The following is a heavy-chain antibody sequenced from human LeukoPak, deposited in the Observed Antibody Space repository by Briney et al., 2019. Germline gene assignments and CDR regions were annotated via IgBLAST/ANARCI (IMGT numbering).Heavy chain of an antibody. V-gene: IGHV4-38-2*02. CDR2: IYHSGST. Sequence: SETLSLTCTVSGYSISSGYYWGWIRQPPGKGLEWIGSIYHSGSTYYNPPLKSRVTISVDTSKNQFSLKLSSVTAADTAVYYCASHSSPEVGAFDIWGQGTMVTVSS. D-gene: IGHD6-13*01. J-gene: IGHJ3*02. CDR1: GYSISSGYY. CDR3: ASHSSPEVGAFDI.